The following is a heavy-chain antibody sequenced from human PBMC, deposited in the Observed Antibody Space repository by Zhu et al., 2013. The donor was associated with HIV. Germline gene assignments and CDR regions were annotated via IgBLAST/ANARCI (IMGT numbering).Heavy chain of an antibody. CDR3: ARFLTVGGDYDPYGMDV. D-gene: IGHD3-16*01. Sequence: QVQLVQSGAEVKKPGSSVKVSCKASGGTFSSYAISWVRQAPGQGLEWMGGIIPIFGTANYAQKFQGRVTITADESTSTAYMELSSLRSEDTAVYYCARFLTVGGDYDPYGMDVWGQGTTVTVSS. CDR2: IIPIFGTA. CDR1: GGTFSSYA. V-gene: IGHV1-69*01. J-gene: IGHJ6*02.